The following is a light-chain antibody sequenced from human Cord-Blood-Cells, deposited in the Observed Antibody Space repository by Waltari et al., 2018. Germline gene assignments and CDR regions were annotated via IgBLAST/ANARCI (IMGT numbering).Light chain of an antibody. CDR3: QQYNNLTPYT. J-gene: IGKJ2*01. CDR2: GAC. V-gene: IGKV3-15*01. CDR1: QSVSSN. Sequence: EIVMTQSLVTLSVSPGERDTLSCRASQSVSSNVAWYQQKPGQAPRPLIYGACTRATGIPARFSGSGSVTEFTLTISSLPSEDFAVYYCQQYNNLTPYTFGQGTKLEIK.